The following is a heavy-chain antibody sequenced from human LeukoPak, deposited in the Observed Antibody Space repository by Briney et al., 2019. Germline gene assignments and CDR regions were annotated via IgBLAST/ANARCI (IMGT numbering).Heavy chain of an antibody. CDR3: AEGSSTSPNWFDP. Sequence: ASVTVSCTASGGTFSSYAISWVRQAPGQGLEWMGRIIPILGIANYAQKFQGRVTITADKSTSTAYMELSSLRSEDTAVYYCAEGSSTSPNWFDPWGQGTLVTVSS. CDR2: IIPILGIA. D-gene: IGHD2-2*01. J-gene: IGHJ5*02. CDR1: GGTFSSYA. V-gene: IGHV1-69*04.